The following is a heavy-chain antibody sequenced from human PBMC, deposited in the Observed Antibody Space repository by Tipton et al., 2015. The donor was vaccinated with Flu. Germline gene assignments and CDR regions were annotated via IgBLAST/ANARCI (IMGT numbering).Heavy chain of an antibody. Sequence: SLRLSCTASGFSLGDYGMSWVRQAPGKGLEWIGFIRSKAYGGTTEYAASVKGRFIISRDDSTGIAHLQMNSLKTEDTGLYYCSRGWGPNCSNGVCLSRMDVWGQGTTVTVSS. V-gene: IGHV3-49*04. CDR2: IRSKAYGGTT. D-gene: IGHD2-8*01. CDR3: SRGWGPNCSNGVCLSRMDV. CDR1: GFSLGDYG. J-gene: IGHJ6*02.